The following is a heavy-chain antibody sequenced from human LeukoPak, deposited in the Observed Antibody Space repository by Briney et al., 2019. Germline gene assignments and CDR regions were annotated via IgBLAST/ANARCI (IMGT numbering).Heavy chain of an antibody. CDR3: ARGVNGAFDS. CDR2: IYHSGST. CDR1: SGSISSGSW. J-gene: IGHJ4*02. V-gene: IGHV4-4*02. D-gene: IGHD4-17*01. Sequence: SGTLPLTCSVSSGSISSGSWWSWVRQPPGKGLEWIGEIYHSGSTNYNPSLKSRVTISVDKSKNHFSLKLNSVTAADTAVYYCARGVNGAFDSWGRGTLVTVSS.